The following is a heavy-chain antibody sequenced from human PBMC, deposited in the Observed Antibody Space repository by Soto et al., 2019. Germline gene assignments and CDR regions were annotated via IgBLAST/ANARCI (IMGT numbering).Heavy chain of an antibody. V-gene: IGHV4-59*01. J-gene: IGHJ4*02. CDR1: GGSISSYY. CDR2: IYYSGST. Sequence: TLSPNCTFSGGSISSYYRSWIRPHPGKGLEGIGYIYYSGSTNYNPSLKSRVPISVDTSKNQFSLKLSSVTAADTAVYYCARTSGYYYDSSGQPREIFDYWGQGSLVTVSS. D-gene: IGHD3-22*01. CDR3: ARTSGYYYDSSGQPREIFDY.